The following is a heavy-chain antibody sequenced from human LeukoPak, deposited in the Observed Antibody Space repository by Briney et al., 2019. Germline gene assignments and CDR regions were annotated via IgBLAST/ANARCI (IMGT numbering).Heavy chain of an antibody. D-gene: IGHD5-18*01. J-gene: IGHJ4*02. CDR1: GFTFSSYW. CDR3: ARDTGGGYSCYDC. V-gene: IGHV3-7*01. Sequence: GSLRLSCAASGFTFSSYWMTWIRQAPGKGLEWVANIKQDGSEKYYVDSVKSRFTISRDNAKNSLYLQMNSLRAEDTAVYYRARDTGGGYSCYDCWGQGTLVTVSS. CDR2: IKQDGSEK.